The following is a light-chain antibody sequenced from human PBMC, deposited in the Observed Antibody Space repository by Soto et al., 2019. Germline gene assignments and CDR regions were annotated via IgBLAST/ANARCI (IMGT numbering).Light chain of an antibody. CDR1: SSDVGRYNL. J-gene: IGLJ2*01. CDR2: EGT. CDR3: SSDAGRVV. V-gene: IGLV2-23*01. Sequence: QSALTQPASVSGSPGQSITISCTGTSSDVGRYNLVSWYQQYPGKAPKLMIYEGTNRPSGVSNRFSGSKSGNTASLTISGLQAEDEAHYYCSSDAGRVVFGGGTKLTVL.